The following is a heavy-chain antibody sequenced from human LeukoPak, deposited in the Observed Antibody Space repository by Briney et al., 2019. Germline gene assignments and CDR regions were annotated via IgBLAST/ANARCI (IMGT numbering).Heavy chain of an antibody. J-gene: IGHJ5*02. CDR1: GFSFSSYG. CDR3: ARDLGQYYDTSDNWFDP. D-gene: IGHD3-22*01. V-gene: IGHV3-30*03. CDR2: ISYDGSNK. Sequence: GRSLRLSCAASGFSFSSYGMHWVRQAPGKGLEWVAVISYDGSNKYYADSVKGRFTISRDNAKNTLNLQMNSLRAEDTAVYYCARDLGQYYDTSDNWFDPWGQGTLVTVSS.